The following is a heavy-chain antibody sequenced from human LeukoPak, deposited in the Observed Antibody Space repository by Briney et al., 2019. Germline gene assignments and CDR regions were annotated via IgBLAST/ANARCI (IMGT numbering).Heavy chain of an antibody. CDR3: ARDRGSGLDAFDI. CDR1: GYIFTGYY. J-gene: IGHJ3*02. Sequence: ASVKVSCKASGYIFTGYYIHWVRQAPGQGLEWMGRINPNSGGTNYAQKFQGRVTMTRDTSISTAYMELSNLKSDDTAVYYCARDRGSGLDAFDIWGQGTMVTASS. CDR2: INPNSGGT. V-gene: IGHV1-2*06. D-gene: IGHD2-15*01.